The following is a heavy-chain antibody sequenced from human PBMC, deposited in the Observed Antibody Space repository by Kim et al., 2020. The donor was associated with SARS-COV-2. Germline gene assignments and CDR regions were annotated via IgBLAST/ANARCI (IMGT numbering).Heavy chain of an antibody. V-gene: IGHV3-30*03. CDR2: ISYDGSNK. CDR1: GFTFSSYG. D-gene: IGHD3-10*01. Sequence: GGSLRLSCAAAGFTFSSYGMHWVRQAPGKGLEWVAVISYDGSNKYYADSVKGRFTISRDNSKNTLYLQMNSLRAEDTAVYYCATDTNIGLWFGEYEDAFDIWGQGTMVTVSS. CDR3: ATDTNIGLWFGEYEDAFDI. J-gene: IGHJ3*02.